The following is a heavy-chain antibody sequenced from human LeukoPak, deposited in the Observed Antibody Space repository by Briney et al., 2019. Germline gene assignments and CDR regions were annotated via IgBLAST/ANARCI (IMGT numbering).Heavy chain of an antibody. CDR1: GGSISNTLYY. CDR2: IYCSRST. J-gene: IGHJ4*02. CDR3: ARRKGFGEGYFDS. D-gene: IGHD3-10*01. V-gene: IGHV4-39*01. Sequence: PSETLSLTCTVSGGSISNTLYYWAWIRQPPGKGLESIGSIYCSRSTYYSPSLKSRVTISVDTSKNQFSLKLTSVTAADTAVYYCARRKGFGEGYFDSWGQGTRVTVSS.